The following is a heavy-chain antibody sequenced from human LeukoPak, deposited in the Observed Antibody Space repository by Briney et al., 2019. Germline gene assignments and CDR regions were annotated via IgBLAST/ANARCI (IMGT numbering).Heavy chain of an antibody. CDR1: GFTFSSYG. V-gene: IGHV3-30*18. D-gene: IGHD1-26*01. J-gene: IGHJ4*02. Sequence: GGSLRLSCAASGFTFSSYGVHWVRQAPGKGLEWVAVISYDGGTKYYGDSVKGRFTISRDNSKNTLYLQMSSLRAEDTAAYYCAKEACSGSCVSDYFDYWGQGTLVTVSS. CDR3: AKEACSGSCVSDYFDY. CDR2: ISYDGGTK.